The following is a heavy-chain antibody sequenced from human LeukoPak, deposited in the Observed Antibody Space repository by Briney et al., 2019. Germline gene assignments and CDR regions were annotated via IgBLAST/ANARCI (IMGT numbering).Heavy chain of an antibody. CDR2: ISGSGGRP. D-gene: IGHD6-19*01. CDR3: TKIPSAVPGRGFDY. J-gene: IGHJ4*02. Sequence: GGSLRLSCAASGFTFSNYAMSWVRQAPGKGLEWVSAISGSGGRPYYADSVKGRFTISRDNSKNTLYLQMNSLRAEDTAVYYCTKIPSAVPGRGFDYWGQGTLVTVSS. V-gene: IGHV3-23*01. CDR1: GFTFSNYA.